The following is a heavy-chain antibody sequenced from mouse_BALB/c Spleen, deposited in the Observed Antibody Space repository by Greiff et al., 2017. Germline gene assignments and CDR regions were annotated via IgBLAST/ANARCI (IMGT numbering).Heavy chain of an antibody. Sequence: EVKVVESGGGLVQPGGSRKLSCAASGFPFSDYGMAWVRQAPGKGPEWVAFISNLAYSIYYADTVTGRFTISRENAKNTLYLEMSSLRSEDTAMYYCARGDYRYGEDAMDYWGQGTSVTVSS. CDR2: ISNLAYSI. V-gene: IGHV5-15*02. CDR3: ARGDYRYGEDAMDY. CDR1: GFPFSDYG. D-gene: IGHD2-14*01. J-gene: IGHJ4*01.